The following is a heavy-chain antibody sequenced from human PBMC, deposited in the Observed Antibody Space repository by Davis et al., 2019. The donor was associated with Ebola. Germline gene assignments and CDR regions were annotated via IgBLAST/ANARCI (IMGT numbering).Heavy chain of an antibody. Sequence: PSETLSLTCAVSGDSISSNNWWPWVRQSPGKGLNWLGEIDHSGSTNYNPSLKSRLTISVDTSKNQFSLNLTSVTAADTAVYYCARVGDFQGVYWGQGILVTVSS. J-gene: IGHJ4*02. CDR2: IDHSGST. V-gene: IGHV4-4*02. CDR1: GDSISSNNW. D-gene: IGHD2-8*01. CDR3: ARVGDFQGVY.